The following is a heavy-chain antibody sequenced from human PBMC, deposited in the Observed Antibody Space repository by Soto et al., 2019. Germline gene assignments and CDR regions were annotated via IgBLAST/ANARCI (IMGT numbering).Heavy chain of an antibody. Sequence: TSETLSLTCAVSGGSISRSNWWSWVRQPPGKGLEWIGEIYHSGSTDYNPSLKSRVTISVDKSKNQFSLKLSSVTAADTAVYYCARRYCTNGVCYSGGWFDPWGQGTLVTVSS. CDR1: GGSISRSNW. CDR2: IYHSGST. J-gene: IGHJ5*02. CDR3: ARRYCTNGVCYSGGWFDP. V-gene: IGHV4-4*02. D-gene: IGHD2-8*01.